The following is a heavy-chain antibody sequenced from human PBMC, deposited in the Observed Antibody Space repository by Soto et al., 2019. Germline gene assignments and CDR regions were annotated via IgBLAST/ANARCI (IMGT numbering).Heavy chain of an antibody. CDR3: ARDCNGGCSPADSAS. CDR1: GLTLTTSS. D-gene: IGHD2-15*01. Sequence: AWSLRLCSAACGLTLTTSSVNWVLQAPGKGLEWVSYISSSSSTIYYADSVKGRFTISRDNAKKTLFLQMDSLRDEDTAVYYCARDCNGGCSPADSASLGQGTLVTGSS. CDR2: ISSSSSTI. V-gene: IGHV3-48*02. J-gene: IGHJ5*02.